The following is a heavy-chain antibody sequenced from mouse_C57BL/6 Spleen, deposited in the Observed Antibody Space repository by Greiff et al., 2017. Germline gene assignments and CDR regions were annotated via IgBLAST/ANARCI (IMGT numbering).Heavy chain of an antibody. D-gene: IGHD2-4*01. V-gene: IGHV1-15*01. CDR2: IDPETGGT. J-gene: IGHJ2*01. Sequence: QVQLQQSGAELVRPGASVTLSCKASGYTFTDYEMHWVKQTPVHGLEWIGAIDPETGGTAYNQKFKGKAILTADKSSSTAYMELRSLTSEDSAVYYCTKFLYDYDTYWGQGTTLTVSS. CDR3: TKFLYDYDTY. CDR1: GYTFTDYE.